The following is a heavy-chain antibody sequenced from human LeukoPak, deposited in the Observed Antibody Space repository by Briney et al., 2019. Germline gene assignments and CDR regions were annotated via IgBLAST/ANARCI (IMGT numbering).Heavy chain of an antibody. J-gene: IGHJ4*02. CDR3: ARALRGVVVALPFDY. D-gene: IGHD3-10*01. CDR2: INPKSGGT. Sequence: ASVKVSCKASGYSFTDYYIHWVRQAPGQGPEWMGWINPKSGGTNYAQRLQRRVTMTRDTSMNTAYMELSRLRSDDTADYYCARALRGVVVALPFDYWGQGTLVTVSS. CDR1: GYSFTDYY. V-gene: IGHV1-2*02.